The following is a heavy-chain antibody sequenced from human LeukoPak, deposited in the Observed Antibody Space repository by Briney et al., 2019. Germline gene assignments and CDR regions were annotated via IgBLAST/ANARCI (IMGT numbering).Heavy chain of an antibody. CDR2: INPSGGST. CDR3: ARGSSLETGSGSYSDY. D-gene: IGHD3-10*01. CDR1: GYTFTSYY. Sequence: ASVKVSCKASGYTFTSYYMHWVRQAPGQGLEWMGIINPSGGSTSYAQKFQGRVTMTRDMSTSTVYMELSSLRSEDTAVYYCARGSSLETGSGSYSDYWGQGTLVTVSS. V-gene: IGHV1-46*01. J-gene: IGHJ4*02.